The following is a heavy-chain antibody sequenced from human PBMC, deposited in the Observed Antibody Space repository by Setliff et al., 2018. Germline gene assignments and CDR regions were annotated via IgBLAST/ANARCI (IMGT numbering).Heavy chain of an antibody. CDR3: ARDRAWFDP. V-gene: IGHV3-23*01. CDR2: ISGSGGST. J-gene: IGHJ5*02. Sequence: GGSLRLSCVASRFTFSNYGMHWVRQAPGKGLEWVSAISGSGGSTYYADSVEGRFTISRDNSKNTLYLQMNSLRAEDTAVYYCARDRAWFDPWGQGTLVTVSS. CDR1: RFTFSNYG.